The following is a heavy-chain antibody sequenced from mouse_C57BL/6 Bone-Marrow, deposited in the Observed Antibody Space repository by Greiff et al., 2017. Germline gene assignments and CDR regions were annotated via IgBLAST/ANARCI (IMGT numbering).Heavy chain of an antibody. D-gene: IGHD2-3*01. CDR1: GFTFSDYY. J-gene: IGHJ2*01. Sequence: EVQLVESEGGLVQPGSSMKLSCTASGFTFSDYYMAWVRQVPEKGLEWVANINYDGSSTYYLDSLKSRFIISRDNAKNILYLQMSSLKSEDTATYYCARVSMMVTSYYVDYWGQGTTLTVSS. CDR3: ARVSMMVTSYYVDY. V-gene: IGHV5-16*01. CDR2: INYDGSST.